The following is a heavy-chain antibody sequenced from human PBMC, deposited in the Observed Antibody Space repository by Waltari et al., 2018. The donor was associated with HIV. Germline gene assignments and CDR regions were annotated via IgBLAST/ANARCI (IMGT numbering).Heavy chain of an antibody. CDR1: GFTFSDSG. V-gene: IGHV3-30*03. CDR3: ARGMGYGGSAEGFDY. D-gene: IGHD5-18*01. CDR2: ISYDGNNR. J-gene: IGHJ4*02. Sequence: QVQLVESGGGVVQPGTSLRLSCAASGFTFSDSGIHWVGQAPGKGLEWVAVISYDGNNRNHADSVKGRFSISRDNSKNTLYLQMNSRRVEDTAVYYCARGMGYGGSAEGFDYWGQGTLVTVSS.